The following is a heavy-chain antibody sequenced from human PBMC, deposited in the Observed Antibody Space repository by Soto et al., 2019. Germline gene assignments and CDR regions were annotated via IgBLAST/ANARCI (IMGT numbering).Heavy chain of an antibody. D-gene: IGHD1-26*01. J-gene: IGHJ2*01. CDR2: IKQDGSEK. V-gene: IGHV3-7*01. Sequence: PGGSLRLSCAASGFTFSNYWMSWVRQAPGKGLEWVANIKQDGSEKNYKDSVKGRLTISRDNAKNSLSLQMNGLRAEDTAVYYCARRATTSAGYFDLWGRGTLVTVSS. CDR1: GFTFSNYW. CDR3: ARRATTSAGYFDL.